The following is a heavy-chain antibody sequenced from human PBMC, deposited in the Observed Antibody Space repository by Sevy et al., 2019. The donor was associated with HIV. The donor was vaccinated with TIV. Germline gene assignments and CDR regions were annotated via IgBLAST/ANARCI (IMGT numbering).Heavy chain of an antibody. CDR1: GYTFTSYG. CDR2: ISAYNANT. CDR3: ARDDCPNTSCHGSLLY. D-gene: IGHD2-2*01. V-gene: IGHV1-18*01. Sequence: ASVKVSCKASGYTFTSYGISWVRQAPGQGLEWMGWISAYNANTNSAQKLQGRVTMTTETSTSTAYMELRSLRSDDTAVYYCARDDCPNTSCHGSLLYWGQGTLVTVSS. J-gene: IGHJ4*02.